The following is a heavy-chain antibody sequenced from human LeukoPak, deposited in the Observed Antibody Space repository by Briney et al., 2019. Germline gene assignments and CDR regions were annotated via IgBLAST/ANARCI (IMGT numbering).Heavy chain of an antibody. V-gene: IGHV1-69*06. D-gene: IGHD2-8*01. CDR3: ARGYCTNGVCYTQNFYMDV. CDR2: IIPIFGTA. Sequence: PVKVSCKASGGTFSSYAISWVRQAPGQGLEWMGGIIPIFGTANYAQKFQGRVTITADKSTSTAYMELNSLRSEDTAVYYCARGYCTNGVCYTQNFYMDVWGKGTTVTVSS. J-gene: IGHJ6*03. CDR1: GGTFSSYA.